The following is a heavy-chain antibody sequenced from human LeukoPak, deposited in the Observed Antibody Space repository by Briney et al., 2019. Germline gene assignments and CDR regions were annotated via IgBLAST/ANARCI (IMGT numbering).Heavy chain of an antibody. CDR1: GYTFTGYY. D-gene: IGHD2-8*01. J-gene: IGHJ5*02. V-gene: IGHV1-2*02. CDR3: ARLHYCTNGVCYDGGYNWFDP. Sequence: GASLKGSCTTSGYTFTGYYMPWVRQAPGHGLERIGWINPNSVGTNYAQKIQGRVTRTRDTSISTAYMELRRLRSGDAAGYYCARLHYCTNGVCYDGGYNWFDPWGQGTLVTVSS. CDR2: INPNSVGT.